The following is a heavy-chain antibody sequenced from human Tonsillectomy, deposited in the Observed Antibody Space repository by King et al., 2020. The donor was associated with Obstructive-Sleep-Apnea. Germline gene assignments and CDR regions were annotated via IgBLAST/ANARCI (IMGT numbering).Heavy chain of an antibody. Sequence: QLQESGPGLVKPSETLSLTCTVSGGSISSSNYYWGWIRQPPGKGLEWIGSIYYSGSINYNPSLKSRVTISIDTSKNQFSLKLSSVTAADTAVYYCARDCRYCSSTILPGVWVQGTTVTVSS. D-gene: IGHD2-2*01. CDR3: ARDCRYCSSTILPGV. V-gene: IGHV4-39*07. CDR2: IYYSGSI. CDR1: GGSISSSNYY. J-gene: IGHJ6*02.